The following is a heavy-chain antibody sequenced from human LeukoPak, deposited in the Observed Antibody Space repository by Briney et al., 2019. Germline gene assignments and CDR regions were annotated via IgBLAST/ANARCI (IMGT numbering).Heavy chain of an antibody. J-gene: IGHJ3*01. Sequence: GGSLRLSCAASGNYWMHWVRQAPGKGLVWVSRIASDGSSTTYADSVKGRFSISRDNAKNTLYLQMNSLRVEDTAVYYCARSSYSSSSSVWGQGTMVTVSS. CDR3: ARSSYSSSSSV. CDR1: GNYW. CDR2: IASDGSST. V-gene: IGHV3-74*01. D-gene: IGHD6-6*01.